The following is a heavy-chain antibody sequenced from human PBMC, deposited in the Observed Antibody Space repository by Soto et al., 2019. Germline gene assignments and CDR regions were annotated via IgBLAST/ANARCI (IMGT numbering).Heavy chain of an antibody. V-gene: IGHV4-59*01. Sequence: QVQLQESGPGLVKPSETLSLTCTVSGGSINNYYWSWIRQPPGKGLEWIGYIYYSGSTNYNHSLTSLVTISVDTSKNQFSLKLSSVTAADTAVYYCARLYCWNFDYWGQGTLVTVSS. D-gene: IGHD3-3*01. J-gene: IGHJ4*02. CDR3: ARLYCWNFDY. CDR1: GGSINNYY. CDR2: IYYSGST.